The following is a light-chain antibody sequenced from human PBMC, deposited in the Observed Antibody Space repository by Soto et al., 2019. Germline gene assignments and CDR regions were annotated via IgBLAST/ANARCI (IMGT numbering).Light chain of an antibody. J-gene: IGLJ3*02. CDR3: LLSYSGSKV. Sequence: QAVVPQEPSLTVSPGGTVTLTCGSSAGAVTSGHYPDWFQQKPGQAPRTLIYDTNSKHSWTPARFSGSLLGGKAALTLSGAQPEDEADYYCLLSYSGSKVFGGGTKLTVL. CDR2: DTN. V-gene: IGLV7-46*01. CDR1: AGAVTSGHY.